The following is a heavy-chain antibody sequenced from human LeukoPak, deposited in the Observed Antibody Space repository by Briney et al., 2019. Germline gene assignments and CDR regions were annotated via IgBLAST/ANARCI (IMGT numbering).Heavy chain of an antibody. CDR3: ARTRYYYNSRSYGAPYYFDY. CDR2: IYYSGST. CDR1: GGSISSNSYY. J-gene: IGHJ4*02. D-gene: IGHD3-10*01. Sequence: PSETLSLTCAVSGGSISSNSYYWGWIRQPPGKGLEWLGSIYYSGSTYYKPSLKSRVTISVDTSKNQFSLKLSSVTAADTAVYYCARTRYYYNSRSYGAPYYFDYWGQGTLVTVSS. V-gene: IGHV4-39*01.